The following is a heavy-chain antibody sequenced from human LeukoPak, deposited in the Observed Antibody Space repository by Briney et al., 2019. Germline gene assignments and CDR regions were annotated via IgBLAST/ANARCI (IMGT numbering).Heavy chain of an antibody. CDR3: ARDPGGDSSGWQPIDYYFDY. CDR2: ISSSGSTI. CDR1: GFTFSSYE. J-gene: IGHJ4*02. V-gene: IGHV3-48*03. Sequence: GGSLRLSCAASGFTFSSYEMNWVHQAPGKGLEWVSYISSSGSTIYYADSVKGRFTISRDNAKNSLYLQMNSLRAEDTAVYYCARDPGGDSSGWQPIDYYFDYWGQGTLVTVSS. D-gene: IGHD6-19*01.